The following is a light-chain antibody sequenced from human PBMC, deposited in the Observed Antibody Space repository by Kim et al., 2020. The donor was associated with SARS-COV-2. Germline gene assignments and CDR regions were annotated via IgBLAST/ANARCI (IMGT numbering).Light chain of an antibody. CDR1: KLGDKY. Sequence: SYELTQPPSVSVSPGQTASITCSGDKLGDKYACWYQQKPGQSPVLVIYQDSKRPSGIPERFSGSNSGNTATLTISGTQAMDEADYYCQAWDSITAVFGGGTQLTVL. CDR3: QAWDSITAV. CDR2: QDS. V-gene: IGLV3-1*01. J-gene: IGLJ3*02.